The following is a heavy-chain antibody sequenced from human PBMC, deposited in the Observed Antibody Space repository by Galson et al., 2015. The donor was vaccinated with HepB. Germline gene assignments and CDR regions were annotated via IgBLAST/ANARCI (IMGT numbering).Heavy chain of an antibody. CDR3: ARRISLVRGIITKPDYYYGMDV. Sequence: SLILSCAASEFTFSSYWMNWVRQAPGEGLEWVANINPDGSEKYYVASLKGRFTISRDNAKNSLYLQMDSLRAEDTAVYYCARRISLVRGIITKPDYYYGMDVRGQGTTVTVAS. J-gene: IGHJ6*02. CDR1: EFTFSSYW. D-gene: IGHD3-10*01. V-gene: IGHV3-7*03. CDR2: INPDGSEK.